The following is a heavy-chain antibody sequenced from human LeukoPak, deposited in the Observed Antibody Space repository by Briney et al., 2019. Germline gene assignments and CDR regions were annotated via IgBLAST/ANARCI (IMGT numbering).Heavy chain of an antibody. CDR3: ARLCSSTSCYPHYYYGMDV. J-gene: IGHJ6*04. V-gene: IGHV1-18*04. CDR1: GYTFTSYG. Sequence: ASVTVSCKASGYTFTSYGISWVRQAPGQGLEWMGWISAYNGNTNYAQKLQGRVTMTTDTSTSTAYMELRSLRSDDTAVYYCARLCSSTSCYPHYYYGMDVWGKGTTVTVSS. CDR2: ISAYNGNT. D-gene: IGHD2-2*01.